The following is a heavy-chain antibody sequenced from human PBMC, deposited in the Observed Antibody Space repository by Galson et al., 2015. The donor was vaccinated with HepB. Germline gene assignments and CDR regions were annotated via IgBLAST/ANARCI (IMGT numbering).Heavy chain of an antibody. V-gene: IGHV3-7*03. J-gene: IGHJ6*02. CDR2: IKQDGSEK. Sequence: SLRLSCAAPGFTFSSYWMSWVRQAPGKGLEWVANIKQDGSEKYYVDSVKGRFTISRDNAKNSLYLQMNSLRAEDTAVYYCARDRLLWFGELLSPGGMDVWGQGTTVTVSS. CDR3: ARDRLLWFGELLSPGGMDV. D-gene: IGHD3-10*01. CDR1: GFTFSSYW.